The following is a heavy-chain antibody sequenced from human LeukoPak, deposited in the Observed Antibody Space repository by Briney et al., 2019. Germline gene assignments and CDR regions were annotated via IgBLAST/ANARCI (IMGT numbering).Heavy chain of an antibody. CDR1: GGSFSGYY. J-gene: IGHJ4*02. D-gene: IGHD3-3*01. CDR3: ARGRSPRYYDFWSGYPFFDY. Sequence: PSETLSLTCAVYGGSFSGYYWSWIRQPPGKGLEWIGEINHSGSTNYNPSFKSRVTISVDTSKNQFSLKLSSVTAADTAVYYCARGRSPRYYDFWSGYPFFDYWGQGTLVTVSS. CDR2: INHSGST. V-gene: IGHV4-34*01.